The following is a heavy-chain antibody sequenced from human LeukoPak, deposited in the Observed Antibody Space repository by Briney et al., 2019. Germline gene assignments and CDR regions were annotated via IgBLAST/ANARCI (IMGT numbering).Heavy chain of an antibody. CDR2: INPNSGGT. J-gene: IGHJ4*02. CDR1: GYTFTGYY. Sequence: ASVKVSRKASGYTFTGYYTHWVRQAPGQGLEWMGWINPNSGGTNYAQKFQGRVTMTRDTSISTAYMELSRLRSDDTAVYYCARSGGGVVPAAIDYWGQGTLVTVSS. V-gene: IGHV1-2*02. D-gene: IGHD2-2*01. CDR3: ARSGGGVVPAAIDY.